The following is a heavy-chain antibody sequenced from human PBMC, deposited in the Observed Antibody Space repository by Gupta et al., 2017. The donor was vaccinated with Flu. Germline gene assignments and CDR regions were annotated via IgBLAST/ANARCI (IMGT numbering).Heavy chain of an antibody. D-gene: IGHD4-17*01. CDR2: IFYSGDT. CDR3: AYSSDDYGDTFDY. J-gene: IGHJ4*02. CDR1: GGSFNRGGHY. Sequence: QVQLQESGPGLLKPSQTLSLTCTVSGGSFNRGGHYWSWIRQHPGKGLEWIGYIFYSGDTYYNPSLESRVSMSTDTSKKQFSLKLSSVTAADTAVYYCAYSSDDYGDTFDYWGQGTLVTVSS. V-gene: IGHV4-31*03.